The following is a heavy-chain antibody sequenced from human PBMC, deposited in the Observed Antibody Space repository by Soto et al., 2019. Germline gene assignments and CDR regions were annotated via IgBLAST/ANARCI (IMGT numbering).Heavy chain of an antibody. Sequence: QVQLVQSGAEVKKPGSSVKVSCKASGGTFSSYAISWVRQAPGQGLEWMGGIIPIFGTANYAQKFQGRVTITADESTRTAYMELSSLRSEDTAVYYCATYSSSWDYYYYYGMDVWCQGTTVTVSS. CDR1: GGTFSSYA. CDR3: ATYSSSWDYYYYYGMDV. CDR2: IIPIFGTA. V-gene: IGHV1-69*01. J-gene: IGHJ6*02. D-gene: IGHD6-13*01.